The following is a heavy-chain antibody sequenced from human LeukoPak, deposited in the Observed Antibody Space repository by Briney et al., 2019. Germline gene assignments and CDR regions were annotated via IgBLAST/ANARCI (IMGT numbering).Heavy chain of an antibody. CDR3: ASYQVGTTSGFDY. Sequence: SETLSLTCTVSGGSISSSSYYWGWIRQPPGKGLEWIGSIYYSGRTYYNPSLRSRVTMSVDTSKNQFSLKLSSVTAADTAVYYCASYQVGTTSGFDYWGQGTLVTVSS. D-gene: IGHD1-26*01. V-gene: IGHV4-39*01. CDR1: GGSISSSSYY. CDR2: IYYSGRT. J-gene: IGHJ4*02.